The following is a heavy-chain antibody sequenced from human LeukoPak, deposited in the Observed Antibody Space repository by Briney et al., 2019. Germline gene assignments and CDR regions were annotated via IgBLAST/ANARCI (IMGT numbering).Heavy chain of an antibody. Sequence: SETLSLTCTVSGGSISSGSYYWSWIRQPAGKGLEWSGRIYTSGSTNYNPSLKSRVTISVDTSKNQFSLKLSSVTAADTAVYYCARDKGIAARSSSWDYYYYMDVWGKGTTVTVSS. J-gene: IGHJ6*03. D-gene: IGHD6-6*01. V-gene: IGHV4-61*02. CDR1: GGSISSGSYY. CDR3: ARDKGIAARSSSWDYYYYMDV. CDR2: IYTSGST.